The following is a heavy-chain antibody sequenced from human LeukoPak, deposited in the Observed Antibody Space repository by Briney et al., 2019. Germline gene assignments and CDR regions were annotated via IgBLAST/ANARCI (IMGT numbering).Heavy chain of an antibody. CDR1: GGSISSSSYY. CDR2: IYYSGST. D-gene: IGHD1-26*01. Sequence: SETLSLTCTVSGGSISSSSYYWGWIRQPPGKGLEWIGSIYYSGSTYYNPSLKSRVTISIDTSKNQFSLRLNSVTAADTAMYYCVKSGGYGLIDYWGQGTLVTVSS. V-gene: IGHV4-39*01. CDR3: VKSGGYGLIDY. J-gene: IGHJ4*02.